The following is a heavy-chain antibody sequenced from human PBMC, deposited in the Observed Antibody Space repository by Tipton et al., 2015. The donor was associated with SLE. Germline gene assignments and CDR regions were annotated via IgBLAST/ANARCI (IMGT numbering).Heavy chain of an antibody. V-gene: IGHV3-7*03. J-gene: IGHJ3*02. CDR2: IKQDGSEK. CDR3: AKDRGWGTGTTGDAFDI. D-gene: IGHD1-1*01. CDR1: GFTFSSYS. Sequence: SLRLSCAASGFTFSSYSMNWVRQAPGKGLEWVANIKQDGSEKYYVDSVKGRFTISRDNAKNSLYLQMNSLRAEDMALYYCAKDRGWGTGTTGDAFDIWGQGTMVTVSS.